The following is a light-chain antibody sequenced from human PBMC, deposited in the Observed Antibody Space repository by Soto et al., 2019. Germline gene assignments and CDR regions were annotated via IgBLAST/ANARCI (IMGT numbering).Light chain of an antibody. J-gene: IGLJ3*02. V-gene: IGLV1-47*01. CDR1: SSNIGSNY. CDR3: AAWDDSLSGSWV. Sequence: QAVVTQPPSASGTPGQRVTISCSGSSSNIGSNYVYWYQQLPGTAPKLLIYRNNQRPSGVPDRFSGSKSGTSASLAISGLRSEDEADYYCAAWDDSLSGSWVFGGGTKVTVL. CDR2: RNN.